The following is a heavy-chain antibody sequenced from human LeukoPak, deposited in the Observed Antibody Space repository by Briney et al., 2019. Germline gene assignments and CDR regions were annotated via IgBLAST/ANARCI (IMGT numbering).Heavy chain of an antibody. D-gene: IGHD3-22*01. V-gene: IGHV3-30*04. J-gene: IGHJ4*02. CDR1: GFTFSSYA. CDR3: ASHTYYCSSGYYYDY. CDR2: ISYDGSNK. Sequence: GRSLRLSCAASGFTFSSYAMHWVRQAPGKGLEWVAVISYDGSNKYYADSVKGRFTISRDNSKNTLYLQMNSLRAEDTAVYYCASHTYYCSSGYYYDYWGQGTLVTVSS.